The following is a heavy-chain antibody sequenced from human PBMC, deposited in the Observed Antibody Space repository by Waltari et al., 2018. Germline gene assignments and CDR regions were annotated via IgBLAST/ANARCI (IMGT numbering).Heavy chain of an antibody. CDR2: IRYDGSNK. J-gene: IGHJ4*02. Sequence: QVQLVESGGGVVQPGGSLRLYCAASGFTFSSYGMHWVRQAPGKGLEWVAFIRYDGSNKYYAYSVKGRFTISRDNSKNTLYLQMNSLRAEDTAVYYCAPVSLRDHAGGLGYWGQGTLVTVSS. CDR3: APVSLRDHAGGLGY. V-gene: IGHV3-30*02. CDR1: GFTFSSYG. D-gene: IGHD3-16*01.